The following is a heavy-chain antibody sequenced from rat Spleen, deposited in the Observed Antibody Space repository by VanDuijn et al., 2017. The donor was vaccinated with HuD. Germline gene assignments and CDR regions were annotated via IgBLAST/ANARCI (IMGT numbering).Heavy chain of an antibody. V-gene: IGHV5-25*01. D-gene: IGHD1-6*01. CDR2: ITSGGSNT. CDR3: STAGSGLDYYYAGGFDY. CDR1: GFTFSSFA. J-gene: IGHJ2*01. Sequence: EVQLVESGGGLVQPGRSLKLSCAASGFTFSSFAMAWVRQAPKKGLEWVATITSGGSNTYYPDSVKGRFTISRDNAKSTLYLQMDSLRSEDTATYYCSTAGSGLDYYYAGGFDYWGQGVMVTVSS.